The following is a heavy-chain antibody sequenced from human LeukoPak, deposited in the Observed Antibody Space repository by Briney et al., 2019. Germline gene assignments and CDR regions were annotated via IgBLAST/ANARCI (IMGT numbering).Heavy chain of an antibody. CDR1: GFTFSSYE. CDR2: ISSSGSTI. D-gene: IGHD6-13*01. Sequence: PGGSLRLSCAASGFTFSSYEMNWVRQAPGKGLEWVSYISSSGSTIYYADSVKGRFTISRDNAKNSLYLQMNSLRAEDTAVYYCARDHHSSSWYRSYFDYWGQGTLVTVSS. V-gene: IGHV3-48*03. CDR3: ARDHHSSSWYRSYFDY. J-gene: IGHJ4*02.